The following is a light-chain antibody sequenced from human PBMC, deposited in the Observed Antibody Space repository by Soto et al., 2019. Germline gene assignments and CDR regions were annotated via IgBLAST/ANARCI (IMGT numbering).Light chain of an antibody. Sequence: IVLTQSPATLSSFPGDRVTLSCRASQSVSGSYLAWYRQKPGQAPRLPIYGASSRATGIPDRFSGSGSGTDFTLTISRLEPEDFAVYYCQQYGSSPLTFGRGTKVDIK. J-gene: IGKJ4*01. CDR3: QQYGSSPLT. V-gene: IGKV3-20*01. CDR1: QSVSGSY. CDR2: GAS.